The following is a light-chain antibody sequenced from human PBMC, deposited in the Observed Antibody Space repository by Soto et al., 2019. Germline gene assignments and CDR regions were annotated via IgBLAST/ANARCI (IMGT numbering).Light chain of an antibody. CDR2: DAS. J-gene: IGKJ1*01. CDR3: QQRSNWPPWT. Sequence: TQSPGTLSLSPGERATLSCRASQSVSSNYLAWYQQKPGQAPRLLMYDASSRATGIPDRFSGSGSGTDFTLTISRLEPEDFAVYYCQQRSNWPPWTFGQGTKVDIK. CDR1: QSVSSNY. V-gene: IGKV3D-20*02.